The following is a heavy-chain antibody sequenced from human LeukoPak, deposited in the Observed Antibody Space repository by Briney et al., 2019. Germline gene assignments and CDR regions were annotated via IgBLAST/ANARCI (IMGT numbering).Heavy chain of an antibody. D-gene: IGHD4-11*01. CDR3: AREFYSSYDYYYYYMDV. V-gene: IGHV1-69*06. J-gene: IGHJ6*03. CDR2: IIPIFGTS. CDR1: GGTFGSYA. Sequence: ASVKVSCKASGGTFGSYAISWVRQAPGKGLEWMGGIIPIFGTSNYAHKFQGRVTITADKSTSTAYMSLNSLRSEHTAVYYCAREFYSSYDYYYYYMDVWGKGTTVTVSS.